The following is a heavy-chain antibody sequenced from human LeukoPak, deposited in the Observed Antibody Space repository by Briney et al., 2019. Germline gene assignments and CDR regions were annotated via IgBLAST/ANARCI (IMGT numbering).Heavy chain of an antibody. CDR2: IYPGDSDT. V-gene: IGHV5-51*01. Sequence: GESLKISCKGSGSSFTTYWIGWVRQMPGRGLEWMGIIYPGDSDTRYSPSFQGQVTISADKSISTAYLRWSSLKASDTAMYYCARQFRDSSGYYSYYFDYWGQGTLVTVSS. D-gene: IGHD3-22*01. CDR1: GSSFTTYW. J-gene: IGHJ4*02. CDR3: ARQFRDSSGYYSYYFDY.